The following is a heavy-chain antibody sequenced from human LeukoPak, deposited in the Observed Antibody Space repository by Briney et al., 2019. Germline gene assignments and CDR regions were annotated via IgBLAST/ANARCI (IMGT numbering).Heavy chain of an antibody. CDR2: IIPILGIA. J-gene: IGHJ4*02. D-gene: IGHD3-10*01. CDR1: GGTFSSYA. CDR3: ARDVGQDYYGSGSYYTPFDY. Sequence: SVKVSCKASGGTFSSYAISWVRQAPRQGLEWMGRIIPILGIANYAQKFQGRVTITADKSTSTAYMELSSLRSEDTAVYYCARDVGQDYYGSGSYYTPFDYWGQGTLVTVSS. V-gene: IGHV1-69*04.